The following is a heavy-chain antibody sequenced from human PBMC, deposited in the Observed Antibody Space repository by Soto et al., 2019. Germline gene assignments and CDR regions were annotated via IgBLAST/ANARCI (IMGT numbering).Heavy chain of an antibody. CDR3: ARGGGARQWLPLDAFDI. CDR2: INHSGST. CDR1: GGSFSGYY. D-gene: IGHD6-19*01. J-gene: IGHJ3*02. Sequence: SETLSLTCAVYGGSFSGYYWSWIRQPPGKGLEWIGEINHSGSTNYNPSLKSRATIAVDTSKNQFSLKLSSVTAADTAVYYCARGGGARQWLPLDAFDIWGQGTMVTVSS. V-gene: IGHV4-34*01.